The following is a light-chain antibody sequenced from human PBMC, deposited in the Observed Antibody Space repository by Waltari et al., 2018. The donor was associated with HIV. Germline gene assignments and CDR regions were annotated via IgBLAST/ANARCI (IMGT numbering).Light chain of an antibody. V-gene: IGLV3-21*02. J-gene: IGLJ1*01. CDR1: NIGSKR. CDR2: DDT. Sequence: SYVLTQPPSVSVAPRQTAKVTCGGNNIGSKRVHWYQQKPGQAPVLVIYDDTDRPSGIPERFSGSNSGNTATLTISRVEAGDEADYYCQVGDSSSDHFYVFGTGTKVTVL. CDR3: QVGDSSSDHFYV.